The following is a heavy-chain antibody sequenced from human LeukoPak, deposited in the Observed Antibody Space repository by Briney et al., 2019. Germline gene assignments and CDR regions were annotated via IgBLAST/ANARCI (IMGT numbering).Heavy chain of an antibody. D-gene: IGHD3-10*01. CDR1: SGSNNRGGFY. Sequence: SETLSLTCTVSSGSNNRGGFYLSWVRQPPGKGLEWLGYIFSNGGTYHNPSLESRLSISGDSSKTQFSLRLTSVTAADTAVYYCARAERDYFGSGPFDLWGQGTLVTVSS. CDR3: ARAERDYFGSGPFDL. V-gene: IGHV4-31*03. J-gene: IGHJ4*02. CDR2: IFSNGGT.